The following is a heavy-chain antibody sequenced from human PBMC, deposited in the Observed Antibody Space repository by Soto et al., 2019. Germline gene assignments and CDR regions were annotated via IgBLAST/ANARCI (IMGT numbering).Heavy chain of an antibody. V-gene: IGHV3-23*01. J-gene: IGHJ4*02. CDR1: GFTFSSYA. D-gene: IGHD1-26*01. Sequence: EVQLLESGGGLVQPGGSLRLSCAASGFTFSSYAMSWVRQAPGKGLEWVSAISGSGGSTYYADTVKGRFTISRDKSKNTLYLQMNNLRAEDTAVYYCAKGGSIVGADAFGYWGQGTLVTVSS. CDR3: AKGGSIVGADAFGY. CDR2: ISGSGGST.